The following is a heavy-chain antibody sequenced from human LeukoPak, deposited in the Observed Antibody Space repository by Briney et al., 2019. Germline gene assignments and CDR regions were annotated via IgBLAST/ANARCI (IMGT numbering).Heavy chain of an antibody. Sequence: SETLSLTCPVSGGSISSYYWSWIRQPPGKGLEWIGYIYYSGSTNYNPSLKSRVTISVDTSKNQFSLKLSSVTAADTAVYYCARDRYGDYWFDPWGQGTLVTVSS. J-gene: IGHJ5*02. CDR2: IYYSGST. D-gene: IGHD4-17*01. CDR1: GGSISSYY. CDR3: ARDRYGDYWFDP. V-gene: IGHV4-59*01.